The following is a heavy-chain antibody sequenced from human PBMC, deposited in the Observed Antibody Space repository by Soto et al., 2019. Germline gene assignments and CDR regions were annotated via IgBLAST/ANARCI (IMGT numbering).Heavy chain of an antibody. J-gene: IGHJ6*02. D-gene: IGHD5-12*01. CDR2: IIPIFGTA. Sequence: QVQLVQSGAEVKKPGSSVKVSCKASGGTFSSYAISWVRQAPGQGLEWMGGIIPIFGTANYAQKFQGRVTITADESTRTXYMELSSLRSEDTAVYYCARGGYSGYDDNYYYGMDVWGQGTTVTVSS. CDR3: ARGGYSGYDDNYYYGMDV. V-gene: IGHV1-69*12. CDR1: GGTFSSYA.